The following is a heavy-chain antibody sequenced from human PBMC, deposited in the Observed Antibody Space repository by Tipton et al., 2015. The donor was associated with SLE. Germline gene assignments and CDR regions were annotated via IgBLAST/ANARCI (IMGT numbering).Heavy chain of an antibody. CDR1: GDSISNGDYC. V-gene: IGHV4-31*03. CDR2: IYSSGNP. D-gene: IGHD5-24*01. CDR3: ARVQRSRYGVFDC. Sequence: GLVKPSQTLSLTCTVSGDSISNGDYCWNWIRQYPGEGLEWIGYIYSSGNPYYNPSLKSRVTISVDTSKNQFALELNSVTAADTAIYLCARVQRSRYGVFDCWGQGTPVVVSS. J-gene: IGHJ4*02.